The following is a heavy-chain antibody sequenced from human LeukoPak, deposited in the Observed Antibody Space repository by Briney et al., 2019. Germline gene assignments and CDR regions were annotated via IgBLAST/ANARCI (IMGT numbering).Heavy chain of an antibody. CDR2: IYPGDSDT. CDR1: GYSFTSFW. Sequence: GESLKISCKGSGYSFTSFWIGWVRQMPGKGLEWMGIIYPGDSDTRYSPSFQGQVTISADKSISTAYLQWSSLKASDTAMYYCARLSMVAGHITKADYWGQGTLVTVSS. V-gene: IGHV5-51*01. J-gene: IGHJ4*02. CDR3: ARLSMVAGHITKADY. D-gene: IGHD2-15*01.